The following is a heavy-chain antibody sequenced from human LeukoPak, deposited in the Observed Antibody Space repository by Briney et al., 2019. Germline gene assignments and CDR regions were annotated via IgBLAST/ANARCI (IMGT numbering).Heavy chain of an antibody. D-gene: IGHD1-20*01. V-gene: IGHV1-24*01. CDR3: FNWNDAVNDY. CDR1: GGTFSSYA. CDR2: FDPEDGET. Sequence: GASVKVSCKASGGTFSSYAISWVRQAPGKGLEWMGGFDPEDGETIYAQKFQGRVTMTEDTSTDTAYMELSSLRSEDTAVYYCFNWNDAVNDYWGQGTLVTVSS. J-gene: IGHJ4*02.